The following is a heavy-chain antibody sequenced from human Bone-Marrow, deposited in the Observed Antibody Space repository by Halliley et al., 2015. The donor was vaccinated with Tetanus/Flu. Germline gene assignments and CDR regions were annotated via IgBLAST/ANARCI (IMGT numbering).Heavy chain of an antibody. J-gene: IGHJ4*02. CDR3: ARVSISYGSYWYFDY. D-gene: IGHD6-19*01. Sequence: SLRLSCAASGFTFSTYAMHWVRQAPGKGLEWVALISYDGGNKYYADSVKGRFTISRDNSKNTLFLQMNSLRPEDTSVYFCARVSISYGSYWYFDYWGQGTLVTVSS. V-gene: IGHV3-30-3*01. CDR1: GFTFSTYA. CDR2: ISYDGGNK.